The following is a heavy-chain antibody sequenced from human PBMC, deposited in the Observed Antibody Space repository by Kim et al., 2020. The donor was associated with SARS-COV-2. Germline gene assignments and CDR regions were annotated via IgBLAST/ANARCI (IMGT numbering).Heavy chain of an antibody. D-gene: IGHD6-13*01. CDR3: ARDFEDSSSWGY. CDR2: GRQ. Sequence: GRQYYADSVKVRFTISRHNSKNTLYLQMNSLRAEDTAVYYCARDFEDSSSWGYWGQGTLVTVSS. V-gene: IGHV3-53*04. J-gene: IGHJ4*02.